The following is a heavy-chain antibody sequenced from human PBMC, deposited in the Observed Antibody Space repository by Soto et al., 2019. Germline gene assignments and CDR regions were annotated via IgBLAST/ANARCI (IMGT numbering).Heavy chain of an antibody. J-gene: IGHJ6*02. CDR2: IHHSGYT. V-gene: IGHV4-59*08. Sequence: QVQLQESGPGLVKPSETLSLTCSVSGGSITSHYCSWFRQPPGKGLEWIGYIHHSGYTSYNPSLKCRGTMSVDTSKNHFSLKVNSVSAADTALYYCARQGFGQLHGLVDVWGPGTTVTVSS. CDR3: ARQGFGQLHGLVDV. D-gene: IGHD2-21*01. CDR1: GGSITSHY.